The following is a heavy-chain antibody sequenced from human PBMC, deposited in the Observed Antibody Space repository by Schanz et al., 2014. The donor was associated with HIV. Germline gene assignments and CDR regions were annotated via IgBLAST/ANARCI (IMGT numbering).Heavy chain of an antibody. D-gene: IGHD6-13*01. CDR2: ISYDGSNK. Sequence: QVQLVESGGGVVQPGRSLRLSCAASGFTFSSYGMHWARQAPGKGLEWVAVISYDGSNKYYADSVKGRFTISRDISKNTLYLQMNSLRAEDTAVYYCAKEEQQLGGVGGYHFDYWGQGTLVTVSS. CDR3: AKEEQQLGGVGGYHFDY. CDR1: GFTFSSYG. V-gene: IGHV3-30*18. J-gene: IGHJ4*02.